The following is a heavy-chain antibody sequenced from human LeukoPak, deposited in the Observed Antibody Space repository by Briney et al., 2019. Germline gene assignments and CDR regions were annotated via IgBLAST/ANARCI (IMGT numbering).Heavy chain of an antibody. J-gene: IGHJ4*02. CDR3: ARLGIGVVPSAMLGDYYFDY. CDR2: IYYSGST. D-gene: IGHD2-2*01. CDR1: GVSISSYY. Sequence: PSETLSLTCTVSGVSISSYYWSWIRQPPGKGLEWIGYIYYSGSTKYNPSLKSRVTISVDTSKSQFSLKLTSVTAADTAVYYCARLGIGVVPSAMLGDYYFDYWGQGTLVTVSS. V-gene: IGHV4-59*08.